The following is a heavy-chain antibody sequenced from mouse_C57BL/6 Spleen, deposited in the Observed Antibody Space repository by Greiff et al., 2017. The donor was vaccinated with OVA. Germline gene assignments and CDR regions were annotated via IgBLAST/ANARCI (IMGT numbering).Heavy chain of an antibody. CDR2: ISYDGSN. V-gene: IGHV3-6*01. D-gene: IGHD2-1*01. CDR3: AARGDYYGNYGFAY. CDR1: GYSITSGYY. Sequence: ESGPGLVKPSQSLSLTCSVTGYSITSGYYWNWIRQFPGNKLEWMGYISYDGSNNYNPSLKNRISITRDTSKNQFFLKLNSVTTEDTATYYCAARGDYYGNYGFAYWGQGTLVTVSA. J-gene: IGHJ3*01.